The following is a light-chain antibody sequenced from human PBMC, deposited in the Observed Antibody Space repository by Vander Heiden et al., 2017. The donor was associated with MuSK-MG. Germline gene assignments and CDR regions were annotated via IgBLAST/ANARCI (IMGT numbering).Light chain of an antibody. CDR1: QNISTW. Sequence: DIQMTTSPSTMSASVGVRVPSTCRASQNISTWLAWYQQKPGKAPKLLIYKASSLQSGVPSRFSGSGSGTDFTLTISSLQPDDFATYYCHHYITYSPWPFGQGTKVEIK. CDR3: HHYITYSPWP. V-gene: IGKV1-5*03. J-gene: IGKJ1*01. CDR2: KAS.